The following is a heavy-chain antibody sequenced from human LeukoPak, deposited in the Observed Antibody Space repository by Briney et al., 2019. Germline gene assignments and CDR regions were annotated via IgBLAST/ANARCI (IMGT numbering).Heavy chain of an antibody. CDR1: GFTFSDHY. Sequence: PGGSLRLSCAASGFTFSDHYMDWVRQAPGKGLEWVGRIRKKINSYTTEYAASVKGRFTISRDDSKNSLYLQMNSLKTEDTAVYYCTTGYGSGNACDYWGQGTLVTVSS. V-gene: IGHV3-72*01. J-gene: IGHJ4*02. D-gene: IGHD3-10*01. CDR2: IRKKINSYTT. CDR3: TTGYGSGNACDY.